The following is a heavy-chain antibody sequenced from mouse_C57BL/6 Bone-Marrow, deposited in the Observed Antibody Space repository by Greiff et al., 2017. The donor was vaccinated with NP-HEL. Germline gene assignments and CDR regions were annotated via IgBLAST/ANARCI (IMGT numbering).Heavy chain of an antibody. V-gene: IGHV14-4*01. CDR2: IDPENGDT. CDR3: TTGSSGYDAWFAY. D-gene: IGHD3-2*02. Sequence: SGAELVRPGASVKLSCTASGFNIKDDYMHWVKQRPEQGLEWIGWIDPENGDTEYASKFQGKATITADTSSNTAYLQLSSLTSEDTAVYYCTTGSSGYDAWFAYWGQGTLVTVSA. CDR1: GFNIKDDY. J-gene: IGHJ3*01.